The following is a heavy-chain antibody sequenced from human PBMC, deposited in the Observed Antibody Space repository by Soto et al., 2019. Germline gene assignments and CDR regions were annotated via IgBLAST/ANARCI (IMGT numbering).Heavy chain of an antibody. CDR3: AKVKRKYTSPSAVDFDS. J-gene: IGHJ4*02. D-gene: IGHD2-2*01. CDR1: GFTFDEYS. CDR2: LTWDGGTT. Sequence: EVQLVESGGAVVQPGGSLRLSCVVSGFTFDEYSMYWVRQPPGKGLEWISLLTWDGGTTYYADSVKGRFTISRDSGKSSLFLQMDSLRTEDTALYYCAKVKRKYTSPSAVDFDSWGQGTLVTVSS. V-gene: IGHV3-43*01.